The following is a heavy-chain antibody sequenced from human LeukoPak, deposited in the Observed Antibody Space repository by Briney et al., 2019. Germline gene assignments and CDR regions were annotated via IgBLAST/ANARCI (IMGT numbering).Heavy chain of an antibody. CDR1: GGSFSGYY. J-gene: IGHJ6*03. Sequence: SETLSLTCAVYGGSFSGYYWSWIRQPPGKGLEWLGEINHSGSTNYNPSLKGRVTISVDTSKNQFSLTLSSVTAADTAVYYCARVSSPYYYGSGSYYYYYYMDVWGKGTTVTVSS. D-gene: IGHD3-10*01. CDR3: ARVSSPYYYGSGSYYYYYYMDV. V-gene: IGHV4-34*01. CDR2: INHSGST.